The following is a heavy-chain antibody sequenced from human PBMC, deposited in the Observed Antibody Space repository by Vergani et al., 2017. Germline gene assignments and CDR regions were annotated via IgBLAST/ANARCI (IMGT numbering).Heavy chain of an antibody. CDR2: IHYSENT. D-gene: IGHD3-10*01. J-gene: IGHJ5*02. Sequence: QVQLQESGPGLVKSSETLSLTCSVSFDSIRNLYCNWIRQPPGKGLEWIGSIHYSENTNYNPSLKTRVTISVDTSKNQFSLKVNSVTAADTAVYYCGRVADLYGLGSRLLDLWGQGILVTVSA. CDR3: GRVADLYGLGSRLLDL. V-gene: IGHV4-59*11. CDR1: FDSIRNLY.